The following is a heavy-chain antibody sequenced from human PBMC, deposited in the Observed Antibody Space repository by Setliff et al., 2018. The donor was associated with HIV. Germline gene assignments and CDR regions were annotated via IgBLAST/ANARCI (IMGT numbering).Heavy chain of an antibody. V-gene: IGHV4-38-2*01. CDR3: VRLYRGSTTKEQSDS. CDR2: IYHSGST. CDR1: GYSISSGYY. D-gene: IGHD1-26*01. Sequence: PSETLSLTCAVSGYSISSGYYWGWIRQPPGKGLEWMGSIYHSGSTYYTPSLNSRVAISVDTSKNQFSLRLSSVTAADTAVYYCVRLYRGSTTKEQSDSWGQGMLVTVSS. J-gene: IGHJ4*02.